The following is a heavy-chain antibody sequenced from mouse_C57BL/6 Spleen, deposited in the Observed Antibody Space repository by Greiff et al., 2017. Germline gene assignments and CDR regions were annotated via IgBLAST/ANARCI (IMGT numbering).Heavy chain of an antibody. CDR3: TEAAQATNWFAY. D-gene: IGHD3-2*02. CDR2: IDPEDGDT. V-gene: IGHV14-1*01. J-gene: IGHJ3*01. Sequence: EVQLQQSGAELVRPGASVKLSCTASGFNIKDYYMHWVKQRPEQGLEWIGRIDPEDGDTEYAPKFQGKATMTADTSSNTAYRQLSSLTSEDTAVYYCTEAAQATNWFAYWGQGTLVTVSA. CDR1: GFNIKDYY.